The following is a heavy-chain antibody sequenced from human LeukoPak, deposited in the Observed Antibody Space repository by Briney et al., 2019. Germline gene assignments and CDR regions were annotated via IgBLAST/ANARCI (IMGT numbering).Heavy chain of an antibody. CDR3: AREMGPFPYGDYEYNRFDP. Sequence: GASVKVSCKASGYTFTSYYMHWVRQAPGQGLEWMGIINPSGGSTSYAQKFQGRVTMTRDTSTSTVYMELSSLRSEDTAVYYCAREMGPFPYGDYEYNRFDPWGQGTLVTVSS. V-gene: IGHV1-46*01. CDR2: INPSGGST. D-gene: IGHD4-17*01. CDR1: GYTFTSYY. J-gene: IGHJ5*02.